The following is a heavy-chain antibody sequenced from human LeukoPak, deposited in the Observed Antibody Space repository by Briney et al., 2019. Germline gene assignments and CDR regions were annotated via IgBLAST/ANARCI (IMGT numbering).Heavy chain of an antibody. CDR1: GGSIGSYY. CDR2: IYYSGST. D-gene: IGHD1-26*01. CDR3: ARDRRGVGWFDP. V-gene: IGHV4-59*01. Sequence: PSETLSLTCTVSGGSIGSYYWSWIRQPPGKGLERIGYIYYSGSTNYNPSLKSRVTISVDASKNQFSLKLSSVTAADTAVYYCARDRRGVGWFDPWGQGTLVTVSS. J-gene: IGHJ5*02.